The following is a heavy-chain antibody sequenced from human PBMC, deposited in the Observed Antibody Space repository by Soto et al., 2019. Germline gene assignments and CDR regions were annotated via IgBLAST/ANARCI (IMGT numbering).Heavy chain of an antibody. V-gene: IGHV3-30-3*01. J-gene: IGHJ4*02. CDR3: ARVWVYFDY. CDR1: GFTFSSYA. D-gene: IGHD3-16*01. CDR2: ISYDGSNK. Sequence: GGSLRLSCAASGFTFSSYAMHWVRQAPGKGLEWVAVISYDGSNKYYADSVKGRFTISRDNSKNTLYLQMNSLRAEDTAVYYCARVWVYFDYWGQGTLVTVSS.